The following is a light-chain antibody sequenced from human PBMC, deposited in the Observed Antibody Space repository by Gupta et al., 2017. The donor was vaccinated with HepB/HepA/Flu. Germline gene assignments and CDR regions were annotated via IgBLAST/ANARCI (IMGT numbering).Light chain of an antibody. Sequence: QSALTQPASASGSPGQSITIPCSGANNDIGSYNYVSWYQPHPGNAPKLIIYDATNRPPGVSDRFSGSKSGNTASLTISGLQAEDEADYYCSSYRSSTTLEGVFGTGTKVTVL. CDR1: NNDIGSYNY. J-gene: IGLJ1*01. V-gene: IGLV2-14*03. CDR2: DAT. CDR3: SSYRSSTTLEGV.